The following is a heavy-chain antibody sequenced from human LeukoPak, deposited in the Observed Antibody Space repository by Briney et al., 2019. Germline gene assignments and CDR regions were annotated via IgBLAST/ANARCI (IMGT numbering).Heavy chain of an antibody. J-gene: IGHJ4*02. D-gene: IGHD3-22*01. CDR2: ISTSGRAI. Sequence: QPGESLRLSCAASGFTFSNYNMNWVRQAPGKGLEWVSYISTSGRAIFYADSVKGRFTISRDNAKNSLFLQMNSLRDEDTAVYYCARVPLYDRSGYYFDYWGLGTLVTVSS. CDR1: GFTFSNYN. CDR3: ARVPLYDRSGYYFDY. V-gene: IGHV3-48*02.